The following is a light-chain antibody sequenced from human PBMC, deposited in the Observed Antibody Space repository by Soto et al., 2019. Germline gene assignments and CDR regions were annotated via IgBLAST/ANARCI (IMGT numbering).Light chain of an antibody. V-gene: IGKV3-20*01. CDR2: GAS. J-gene: IGKJ1*01. CDR3: RQSATSPRT. CDR1: QTVGNNY. Sequence: EVVMTQSPATVSVSPGERTSLSCRASQTVGNNYLDWYQQKPGQAPRLLIYGASSRATVIPDRFSGSGSGTDFTLTISRLEPEDFAVYYCRQSATSPRTFGQGTKVEIK.